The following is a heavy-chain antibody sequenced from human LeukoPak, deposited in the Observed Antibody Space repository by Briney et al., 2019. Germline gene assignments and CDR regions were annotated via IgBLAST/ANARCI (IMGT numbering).Heavy chain of an antibody. V-gene: IGHV3-23*01. Sequence: GSLRLSCAASGFTFSSYAMSWVRQAPGKGLEWVSAISGSGGSTYFADSVKGRFTISRDNSKNTLYLQMNSLRAEDTAVYYCAKAVSITGTTPPFDYWGQGTLVTVSS. D-gene: IGHD1-7*01. CDR3: AKAVSITGTTPPFDY. CDR2: ISGSGGST. J-gene: IGHJ4*02. CDR1: GFTFSSYA.